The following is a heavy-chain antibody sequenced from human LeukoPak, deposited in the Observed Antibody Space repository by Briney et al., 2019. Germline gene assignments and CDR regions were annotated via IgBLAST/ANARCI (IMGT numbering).Heavy chain of an antibody. D-gene: IGHD2-8*02. CDR3: ARDRAVVWGFDY. CDR1: GFTFSSYG. J-gene: IGHJ4*02. V-gene: IGHV3-23*01. CDR2: ISATGYST. Sequence: GGTLRLSCAASGFTFSSYGMSWVRQAPGKGLEWVSAISATGYSTYYADSVKGRFSISRDNSKNTLYLQMNSLRAEDTAVYYCARDRAVVWGFDYWGQGTLVTVSS.